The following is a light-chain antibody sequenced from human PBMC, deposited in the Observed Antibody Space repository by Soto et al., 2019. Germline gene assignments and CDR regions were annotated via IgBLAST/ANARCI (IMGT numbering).Light chain of an antibody. CDR1: QGISNY. V-gene: IGKV1-27*01. J-gene: IGKJ1*01. Sequence: DIQMTQSPSSLSASVGDRVTITCRASQGISNYLAWYQMQPGKAPKLLIYAASTLHSGVPFRFSGSGSGTDFTLTITSLQPEDVATYYCQKFDGAPWTFGQGTKVEIK. CDR3: QKFDGAPWT. CDR2: AAS.